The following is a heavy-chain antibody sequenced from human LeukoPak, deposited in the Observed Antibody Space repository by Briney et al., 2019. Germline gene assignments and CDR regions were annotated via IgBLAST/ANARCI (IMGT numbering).Heavy chain of an antibody. CDR3: AKDWGSYFASGSSYFDS. D-gene: IGHD3-10*01. CDR2: ISWDGGST. Sequence: GGSLRLSCAASGFTFDDYAMHWVGQAPGKGLEWVSLISWDGGSTYYADSVKGRFTISRDNSKNSLYLQMNSLRAEDTAVFSCAKDWGSYFASGSSYFDSWGQGTLVTVSS. J-gene: IGHJ4*02. CDR1: GFTFDDYA. V-gene: IGHV3-43D*03.